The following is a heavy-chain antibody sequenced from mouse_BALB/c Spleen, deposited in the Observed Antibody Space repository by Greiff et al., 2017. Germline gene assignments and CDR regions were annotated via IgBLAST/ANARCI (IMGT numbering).Heavy chain of an antibody. D-gene: IGHD3-3*01. Sequence: DVKLVESGGGLVKPGGSLKLSCAASGFTFSDYYMYWVRQTPEKRLEWVATISDGGSYTYYPDSVKGRFTISRDNAKNNLYLQMSSLKSEDTAMYYCAREGAGIYAMDYWGQGTSVTVSS. CDR2: ISDGGSYT. CDR1: GFTFSDYY. J-gene: IGHJ4*01. V-gene: IGHV5-4*02. CDR3: AREGAGIYAMDY.